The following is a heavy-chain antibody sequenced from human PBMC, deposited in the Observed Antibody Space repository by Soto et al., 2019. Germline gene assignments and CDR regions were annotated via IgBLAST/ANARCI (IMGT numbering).Heavy chain of an antibody. Sequence: KPSETLSLTCAVSGYSISSSYYWGWIRQPPGKGLEWIGSTYHSGSTYYNPSLKSRVTISVDTSKNQFSLKLSSVTAADTAVYYCASRRDGYNYFGYWGQGTLVTVSS. CDR3: ASRRDGYNYFGY. D-gene: IGHD5-12*01. V-gene: IGHV4-38-2*01. J-gene: IGHJ4*02. CDR2: TYHSGST. CDR1: GYSISSSYY.